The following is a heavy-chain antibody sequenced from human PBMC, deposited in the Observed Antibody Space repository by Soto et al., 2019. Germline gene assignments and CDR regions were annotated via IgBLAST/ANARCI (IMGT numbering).Heavy chain of an antibody. CDR3: ARVSTVVATPSFEY. V-gene: IGHV1-18*01. CDR2: ITAYKGKT. CDR1: GYTFTRYG. D-gene: IGHD2-15*01. Sequence: ASVKVSCKASGYTFTRYGISWVRQAPGQGLEWMGWITAYKGKTNYAQNLQGRVTMTTDTSTSTAYMELRSLRSDDTAVYYCARVSTVVATPSFEYWGQGTLVTVSS. J-gene: IGHJ4*02.